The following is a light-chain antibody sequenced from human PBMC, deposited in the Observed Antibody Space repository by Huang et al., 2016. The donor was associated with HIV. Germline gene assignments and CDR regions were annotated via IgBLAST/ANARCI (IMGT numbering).Light chain of an antibody. Sequence: EVGMTQSPVTLSVSPGERATLSCRASPSINSNLAWYQQKPGQAPRHLIYGASTRATGVPARFSGSGSGTEFSLTINSLQSEDYAVYYCQQYNNWPPLAFGGGTKVEMK. J-gene: IGKJ4*01. CDR2: GAS. V-gene: IGKV3-15*01. CDR1: PSINSN. CDR3: QQYNNWPPLA.